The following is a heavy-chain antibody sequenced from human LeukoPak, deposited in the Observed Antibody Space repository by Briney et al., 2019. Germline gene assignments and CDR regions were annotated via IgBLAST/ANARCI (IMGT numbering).Heavy chain of an antibody. D-gene: IGHD6-19*01. CDR1: GGSISSYY. V-gene: IGHV4-59*08. CDR2: IYYSGST. J-gene: IGHJ4*02. CDR3: ARQLRGEAVAGHLQPFDY. Sequence: SETLSLTCTVSGGSISSYYWNWIRQPPGKGLEWIGYIYYSGSTSYNPSLKSRVTISVDTSKNQFSLKLSSVTAADTAVYFCARQLRGEAVAGHLQPFDYWGQGTLVTVSS.